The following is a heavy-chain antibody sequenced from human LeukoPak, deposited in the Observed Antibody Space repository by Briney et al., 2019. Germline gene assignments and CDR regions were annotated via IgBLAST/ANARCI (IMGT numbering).Heavy chain of an antibody. CDR2: INHSGST. J-gene: IGHJ4*02. Sequence: SETLSLTCAVYGGSFSGYYWSWIRQPPGKGQEWIGEINHSGSTNYNPSLKSRVAISVDTSKNQFSLKLSSVTAADTAVYYCARASRSSSYYFDYWGQGTLVTVSS. CDR1: GGSFSGYY. D-gene: IGHD6-6*01. V-gene: IGHV4-34*01. CDR3: ARASRSSSYYFDY.